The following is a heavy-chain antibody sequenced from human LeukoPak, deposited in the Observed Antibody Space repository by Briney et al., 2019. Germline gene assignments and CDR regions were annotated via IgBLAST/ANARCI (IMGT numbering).Heavy chain of an antibody. CDR2: ISGSGDYT. V-gene: IGHV3-23*01. D-gene: IGHD3-10*01. J-gene: IGHJ4*02. CDR1: GFTFSSHG. Sequence: GGSLRLSCAASGFTFSSHGMSWVRQAPGKGLEWVSTISGSGDYTYYADSVKGRFTISRDNSKNTLYLQMNSLRAEDTAVYYCAKVAYGSGTYGAFDSWGQGTLVTVSS. CDR3: AKVAYGSGTYGAFDS.